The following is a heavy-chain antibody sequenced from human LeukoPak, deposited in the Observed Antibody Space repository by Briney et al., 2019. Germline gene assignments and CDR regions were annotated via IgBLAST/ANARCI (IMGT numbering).Heavy chain of an antibody. V-gene: IGHV1-18*01. CDR1: GYTFTSYG. J-gene: IGHJ4*02. CDR3: ARDQGSGYSYGYGDY. D-gene: IGHD5-18*01. CDR2: ISAYNGNT. Sequence: ASVKVSCKASGYTFTSYGISWVRQAPGQGLEWMGWISAYNGNTNYAQKLQGRVTMTTDISTSTAYMELRSLRSDDTAVYYCARDQGSGYSYGYGDYWGQGTLVTVSS.